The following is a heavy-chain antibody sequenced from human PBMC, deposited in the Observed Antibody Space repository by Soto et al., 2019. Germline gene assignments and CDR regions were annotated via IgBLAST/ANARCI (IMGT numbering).Heavy chain of an antibody. CDR2: INPNSGGT. V-gene: IGHV1-2*04. J-gene: IGHJ3*02. CDR1: GYTFTGYY. D-gene: IGHD2-15*01. CDR3: ARDSASYCSGGSCYPEAFDI. Sequence: ASVKVSCKASGYTFTGYYMHWVRQAPGQGLEWMGWINPNSGGTNYAQKFQGWVTMTRDTSISTAYMELSRLRSDDTAVYYCARDSASYCSGGSCYPEAFDIWGQETMVTVSS.